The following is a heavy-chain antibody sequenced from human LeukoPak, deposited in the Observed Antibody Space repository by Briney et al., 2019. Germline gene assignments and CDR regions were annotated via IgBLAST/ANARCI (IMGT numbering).Heavy chain of an antibody. J-gene: IGHJ4*02. CDR3: SHLVVTIDWRSYFDY. CDR1: DFSLSTPGMG. CDR2: IYYNDDK. D-gene: IGHD3-9*01. V-gene: IGHV2-5*01. Sequence: SGPTLVKPTQTLTLTCTFSDFSLSTPGMGVGWIRQPPGKALEWLAFIYYNDDKRYSPSLRSRLTITRDTSKNQMVLAMTNMDPVDTATYYCSHLVVTIDWRSYFDYWGQGALVTVSS.